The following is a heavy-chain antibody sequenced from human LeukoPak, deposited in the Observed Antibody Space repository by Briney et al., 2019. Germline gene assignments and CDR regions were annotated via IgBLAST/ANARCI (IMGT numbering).Heavy chain of an antibody. CDR1: GFTFSSHW. V-gene: IGHV3-74*01. J-gene: IGHJ3*02. CDR3: AREPNDAFDI. Sequence: PGGSLRLSCAASGFTFSSHWMHWVRQAPGKGLVWVSRINSDGSSTNYAASVKGRFTISRDNAKNTLYLQMNSLRAEDTAMYYCAREPNDAFDIWGQGTMVTVSS. CDR2: INSDGSST.